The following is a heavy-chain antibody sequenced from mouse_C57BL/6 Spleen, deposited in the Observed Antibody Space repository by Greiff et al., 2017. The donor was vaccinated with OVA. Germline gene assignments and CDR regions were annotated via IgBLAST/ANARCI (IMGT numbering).Heavy chain of an antibody. CDR3: ARGLRLQCAMDY. CDR2: ISYDGSN. CDR1: GYSITSGYY. Sequence: VQLQQSGPGLVKPSQSLSLTCSVTGYSITSGYYWNWIRQFPGNKLEWMGYISYDGSNNYNPSLKNRISITRDTSKNQFFLKLNSVTTEDTATYYCARGLRLQCAMDYWGQGTSVTVSS. V-gene: IGHV3-6*01. J-gene: IGHJ4*01. D-gene: IGHD3-2*02.